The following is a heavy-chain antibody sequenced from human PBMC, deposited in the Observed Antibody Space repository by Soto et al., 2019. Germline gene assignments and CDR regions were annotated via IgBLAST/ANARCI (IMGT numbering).Heavy chain of an antibody. CDR3: ARLPYCSGGSCYVVNWFDP. CDR2: IIPIFGTA. V-gene: IGHV1-69*13. D-gene: IGHD2-15*01. Sequence: ASVKVSCKASGGTFSSYAISWVRQAPGQGLEWMGGIIPIFGTANYAQKFQGRVTITADESTSTAYMELSSLRSEDTAVYYCARLPYCSGGSCYVVNWFDPWGQGTLVTVSS. J-gene: IGHJ5*02. CDR1: GGTFSSYA.